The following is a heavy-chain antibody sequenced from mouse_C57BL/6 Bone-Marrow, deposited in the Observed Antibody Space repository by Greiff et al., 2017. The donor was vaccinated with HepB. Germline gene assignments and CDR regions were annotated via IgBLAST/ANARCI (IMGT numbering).Heavy chain of an antibody. J-gene: IGHJ1*03. D-gene: IGHD2-2*01. CDR1: GFNFKDYY. V-gene: IGHV14-2*01. CDR3: ASDGYDPHWYFDV. CDR2: IDPEDGET. Sequence: EVQLQQSGAELVKPGASVKLSCTASGFNFKDYYMHWVKQRTEQGLEWIGRIDPEDGETKYDAKFQGKATITAETSSTTAYLQLSSLTSEDTADYYCASDGYDPHWYFDVWGTGTTVTVSS.